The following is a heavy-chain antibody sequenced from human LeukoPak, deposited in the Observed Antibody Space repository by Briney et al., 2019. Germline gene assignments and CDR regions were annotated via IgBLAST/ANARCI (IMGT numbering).Heavy chain of an antibody. D-gene: IGHD3-22*01. CDR2: INSDGSST. CDR3: ARDRDSSGYYNYFDY. J-gene: IGHJ4*02. Sequence: PGGSLRLSCAASGFTFSSYWMHWVRQAPGKGLVWVSRINSDGSSTSYADSVKGRFTISRDNAKNTLYLRMNSLRAEDTAVYYCARDRDSSGYYNYFDYWGQGTLVTVSS. V-gene: IGHV3-74*01. CDR1: GFTFSSYW.